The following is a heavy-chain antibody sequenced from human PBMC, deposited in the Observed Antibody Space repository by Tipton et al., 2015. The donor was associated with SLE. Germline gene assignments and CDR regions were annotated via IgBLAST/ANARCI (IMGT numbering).Heavy chain of an antibody. J-gene: IGHJ4*02. V-gene: IGHV3-48*04. CDR3: ARIHYYGSGSRDY. CDR2: ISSITTI. Sequence: SLRLSCAASGGTFRTFSMNWVRQAPGKGLEWISYISSITTIKYADSVKGRFTVSRDNAKDTLYLQMNSLRAEDTAVYYCARIHYYGSGSRDYWGQGTLVTVSS. CDR1: GGTFRTFS. D-gene: IGHD3-10*01.